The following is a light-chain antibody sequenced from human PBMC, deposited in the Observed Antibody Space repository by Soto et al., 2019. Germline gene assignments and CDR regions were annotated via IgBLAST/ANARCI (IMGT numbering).Light chain of an antibody. V-gene: IGKV1-5*03. CDR3: QQYNSYPRT. CDR1: QSVNSW. J-gene: IGKJ1*01. CDR2: KAS. Sequence: DVQMTQSPSTLSASVGDRVTITCRASQSVNSWLAWYQQKPGKVPKLLIYKASSLDTGVPSRFSGDGSGTEFTLTIGSLQPDDFASYYCQQYNSYPRTFGQGTKVEI.